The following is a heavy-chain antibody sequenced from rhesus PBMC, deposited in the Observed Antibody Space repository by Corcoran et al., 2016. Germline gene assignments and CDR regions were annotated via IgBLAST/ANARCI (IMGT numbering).Heavy chain of an antibody. CDR1: GGSVSSSNW. J-gene: IGHJ4*01. V-gene: IGHV4-65*01. Sequence: QVQLQESGPGLVKPSETLSLTCAVSGGSVSSSNWWSWIRQPPGKGLEWIGYISGSSGITYYNPTLKCRVTISTDTSKNQFSLKLSSVTAADTAVYYCARVIYGNSQEDYWGQGVLVTVSS. CDR2: ISGSSGIT. D-gene: IGHD4-35*01. CDR3: ARVIYGNSQEDY.